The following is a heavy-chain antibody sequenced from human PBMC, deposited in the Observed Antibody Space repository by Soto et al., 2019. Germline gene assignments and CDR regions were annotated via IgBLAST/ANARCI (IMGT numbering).Heavy chain of an antibody. Sequence: QVQLVQSGAEVKKPGASVKVSCKASGYTFTSYGISWVRQAPGQGLEWMGWISAYNGNTNYAQKLQGRSTMTTDTSKSTAYMELRGLRSDDTAVYYCARNKWLRPVYGMDVWGQGTTVTVSS. V-gene: IGHV1-18*04. J-gene: IGHJ6*02. CDR3: ARNKWLRPVYGMDV. CDR2: ISAYNGNT. CDR1: GYTFTSYG. D-gene: IGHD5-12*01.